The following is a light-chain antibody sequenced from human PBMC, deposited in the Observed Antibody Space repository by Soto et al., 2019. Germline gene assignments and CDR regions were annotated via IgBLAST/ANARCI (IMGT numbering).Light chain of an antibody. Sequence: QSVLTQPPSVSGAPGQRVTISCTGSSSNIGANYDVHWYQQRPGTAPKLLIFGNSNRPSGVPDRFSGSKSGTSASLAITGLQAEDEGDYYCSSYTSSSSWAFGGGTKVTVL. V-gene: IGLV1-40*01. CDR2: GNS. J-gene: IGLJ3*02. CDR1: SSNIGANYD. CDR3: SSYTSSSSWA.